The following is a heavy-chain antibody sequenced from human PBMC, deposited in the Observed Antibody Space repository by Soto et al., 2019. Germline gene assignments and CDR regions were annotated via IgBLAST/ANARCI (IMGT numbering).Heavy chain of an antibody. CDR2: IYYSGST. CDR3: ASCNILTGYIPYY. D-gene: IGHD3-9*01. J-gene: IGHJ4*02. V-gene: IGHV4-30-4*01. Sequence: PSETLSLTCTVSGGSISSGDYYWSWIRQPPGKGLEWIGYIYYSGSTYYNPSLKSRVTISVDTSKNQFSLKLSSVTAADTAVYYCASCNILTGYIPYYWGQGTLVTVSS. CDR1: GGSISSGDYY.